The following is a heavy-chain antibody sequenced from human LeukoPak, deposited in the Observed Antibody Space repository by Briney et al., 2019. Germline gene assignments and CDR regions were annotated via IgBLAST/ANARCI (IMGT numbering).Heavy chain of an antibody. Sequence: GGSLRLSCAASGFTFSSYAMSWVRQAPGKGLEWVSAISGSGGSTYYADSVKGRFTISRDNSKNTLYLQMNSLRAEDTAVYYRARVGITVIVGGFDPWGQGTLVTVSS. V-gene: IGHV3-23*01. D-gene: IGHD3-22*01. CDR1: GFTFSSYA. J-gene: IGHJ5*02. CDR2: ISGSGGST. CDR3: ARVGITVIVGGFDP.